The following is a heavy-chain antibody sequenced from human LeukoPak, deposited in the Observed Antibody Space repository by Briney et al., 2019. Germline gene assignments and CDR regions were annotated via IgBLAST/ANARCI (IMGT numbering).Heavy chain of an antibody. CDR2: IWYDGSNK. J-gene: IGHJ4*02. Sequence: GGSLRLSCAASGFTFSSYGMPWVRQAPGKGLEWVAVIWYDGSNKDYADSVKGRFTISRDNSKNTLYLQMNSLRAEDTAVYYCARDYYGSGSYYPFAYWGQGTLVTVSS. CDR3: ARDYYGSGSYYPFAY. V-gene: IGHV3-33*08. CDR1: GFTFSSYG. D-gene: IGHD3-10*01.